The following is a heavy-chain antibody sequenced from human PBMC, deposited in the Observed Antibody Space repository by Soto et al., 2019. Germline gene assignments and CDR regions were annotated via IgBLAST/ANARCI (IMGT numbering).Heavy chain of an antibody. D-gene: IGHD6-19*01. CDR2: ISYSGST. J-gene: IGHJ6*02. CDR1: GGSISSGEYY. CDR3: AKDWQQWVHYYGMDV. V-gene: IGHV4-30-4*01. Sequence: SETLSLTCTVSGGSISSGEYYWTWIRQPPGKGLEWIGYISYSGSTHYSPSLKSRVSITVDTSKNQFSLNLASVSAEDTAVYYCAKDWQQWVHYYGMDVWGQGTTVTVSS.